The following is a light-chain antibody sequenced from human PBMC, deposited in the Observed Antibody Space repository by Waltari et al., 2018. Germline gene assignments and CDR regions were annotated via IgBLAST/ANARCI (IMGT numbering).Light chain of an antibody. CDR1: SSNIGAGYD. CDR3: QSYDNSLSGVV. V-gene: IGLV1-40*01. J-gene: IGLJ2*01. Sequence: QSVLTQPPSVSGAPGQRVTISCTGNSSNIGAGYDVHWYQQLPETAPKLLIYTNNHRPSGLPDRFSGSKSGTSASLARTGLQAEDEAHYHCQSYDNSLSGVVFGGGTKLTVL. CDR2: TNN.